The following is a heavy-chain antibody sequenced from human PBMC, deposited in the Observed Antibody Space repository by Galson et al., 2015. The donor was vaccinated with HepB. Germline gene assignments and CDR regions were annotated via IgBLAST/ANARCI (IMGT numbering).Heavy chain of an antibody. CDR1: GFTVSSIY. D-gene: IGHD4-11*01. J-gene: IGHJ6*02. CDR3: ARGLVNSNYGMDV. Sequence: LRLSCAASGFTVSSIYMSWVRQAPGKGLEWVSVLYSGGNTYYADSVKGRFTISRDTSQNTLFLQMNRLRADDTAVYFCARGLVNSNYGMDVWGPGTTVTVSS. CDR2: LYSGGNT. V-gene: IGHV3-53*01.